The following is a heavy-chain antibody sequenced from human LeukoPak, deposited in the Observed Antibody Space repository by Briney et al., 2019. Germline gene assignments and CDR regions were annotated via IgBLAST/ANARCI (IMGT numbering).Heavy chain of an antibody. CDR3: ARLKDSWGLPGELPAY. Sequence: ASVKVSCKASGYTFISYGISWVRQAPGQGLEWMGWISAYNGNTNYAQKLQGRVTMTTDTSTNTAYMELRSLRSDDTAVYYCARLKDSWGLPGELPAYWGQGTLVTVSS. D-gene: IGHD3-10*01. J-gene: IGHJ4*02. CDR1: GYTFISYG. CDR2: ISAYNGNT. V-gene: IGHV1-18*01.